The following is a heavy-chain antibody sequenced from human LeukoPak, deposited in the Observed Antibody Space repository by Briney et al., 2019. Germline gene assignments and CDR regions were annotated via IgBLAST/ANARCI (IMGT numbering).Heavy chain of an antibody. CDR3: ARAAPRGDFYYDSSGYRPSDAFDI. J-gene: IGHJ3*02. CDR1: GGSISPLY. Sequence: SETLSLTCTVSGGSISPLYWGWIRQAPGKGLEFIGYIYYSGSTNFNPSLKSRVTISVDTSKNQFSLELSSVTAADTAVYYCARAAPRGDFYYDSSGYRPSDAFDIWGQGTMVTVSS. CDR2: IYYSGST. D-gene: IGHD3-22*01. V-gene: IGHV4-59*11.